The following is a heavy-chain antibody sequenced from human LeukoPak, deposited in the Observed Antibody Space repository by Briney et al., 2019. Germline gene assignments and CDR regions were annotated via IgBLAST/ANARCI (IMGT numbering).Heavy chain of an antibody. J-gene: IGHJ4*02. CDR3: ATYCSSANCYFWGYYFDS. CDR1: GYTFTSYY. V-gene: IGHV1-46*01. CDR2: INPSSGST. D-gene: IGHD2-2*01. Sequence: GASVKVSSKASGYTFTSYYVHWVRQAPGQGLEWLGIINPSSGSTSYAEKFQGRVTMTRDTSTSTVYMVLSSLRSEDTAMYYCATYCSSANCYFWGYYFDSWGQGTLVTVSS.